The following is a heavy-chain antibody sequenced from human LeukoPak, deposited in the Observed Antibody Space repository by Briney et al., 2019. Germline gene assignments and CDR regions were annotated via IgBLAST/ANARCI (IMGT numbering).Heavy chain of an antibody. V-gene: IGHV3-23*01. J-gene: IGHJ3*02. CDR1: GFTFSGFA. D-gene: IGHD3-3*01. Sequence: GSLRLSCAASGFTFSGFAMSWVRQAPGKGLAWVSAISGSGGSTYYADSVKGRFTLYRDNSKNTLYLQMNSLRAEDTAVYYCAKCGYYDFWSGLLDIWGQGTMVTVSS. CDR2: ISGSGGST. CDR3: AKCGYYDFWSGLLDI.